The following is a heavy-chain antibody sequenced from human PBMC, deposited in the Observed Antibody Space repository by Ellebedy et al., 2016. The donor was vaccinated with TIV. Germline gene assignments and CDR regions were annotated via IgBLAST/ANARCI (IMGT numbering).Heavy chain of an antibody. CDR3: ARHGYSSGWYNSI. CDR2: IYYSGST. D-gene: IGHD6-19*01. Sequence: GSLRLSCTVSGGSISSSSYYWSWIRQPPGKGLEWIGYIYYSGSTNYNPSLKSRVTISVDTSKNQFSLKLSSVTAADTAVYYCARHGYSSGWYNSIWGQGTLVTVSS. CDR1: GGSISSSSYY. V-gene: IGHV4-61*05. J-gene: IGHJ4*02.